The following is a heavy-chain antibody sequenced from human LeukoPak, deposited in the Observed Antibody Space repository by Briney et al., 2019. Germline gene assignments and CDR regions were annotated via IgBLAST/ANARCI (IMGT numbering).Heavy chain of an antibody. D-gene: IGHD2-8*01. V-gene: IGHV3-30*02. J-gene: IGHJ6*03. CDR3: AKDRCSNGIGCYYYYMDV. CDR1: GFSFSSYG. Sequence: GGSLRLSRAASGFSFSSYGMHWVRQAPGKGLEWVAYIQYDGSNEQYADSVKGRFSISRDSSKNILYLQMNSLRAEDTAVYYCAKDRCSNGIGCYYYYMDVWGKGTTVTISS. CDR2: IQYDGSNE.